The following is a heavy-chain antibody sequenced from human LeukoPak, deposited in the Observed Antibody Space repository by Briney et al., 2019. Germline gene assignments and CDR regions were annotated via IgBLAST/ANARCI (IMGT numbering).Heavy chain of an antibody. J-gene: IGHJ4*02. Sequence: GGSLRLSCAASGFTFADYGMNWVRQGPGKGLEWVSGINWNGGTTAYADSVKGRFTISRDSAKNSLYLQMNSLRAEDTALYYCARFNGDYYRIDYWGQGTVVTVSS. CDR1: GFTFADYG. CDR2: INWNGGTT. V-gene: IGHV3-20*04. CDR3: ARFNGDYYRIDY. D-gene: IGHD4-17*01.